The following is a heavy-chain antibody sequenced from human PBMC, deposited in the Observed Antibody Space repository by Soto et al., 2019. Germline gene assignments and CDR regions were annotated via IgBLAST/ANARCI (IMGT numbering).Heavy chain of an antibody. J-gene: IGHJ4*02. D-gene: IGHD2-2*01. Sequence: SETLSLTCTVSGGSISSYYWSWIRQPPGKGLEWIGYIYYSGSTNYNPSLKSRVTISVDTSKNQFSLKLSSVTAADTAVYYCARARFCTSTSCYHYFDFWGQGTLVTVSS. CDR2: IYYSGST. CDR1: GGSISSYY. CDR3: ARARFCTSTSCYHYFDF. V-gene: IGHV4-59*01.